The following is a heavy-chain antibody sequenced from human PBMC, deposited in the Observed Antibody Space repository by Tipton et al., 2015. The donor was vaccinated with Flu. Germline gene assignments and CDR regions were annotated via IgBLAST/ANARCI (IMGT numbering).Heavy chain of an antibody. CDR3: AKSNPAPVTGSSGDY. Sequence: SLRLSCTASGFAFKDYALSWVRQAPGKGLEWVSTISKFVDSTYYRDSVKGRFTISRDNSESTLYLQMNSLRAEDTAVYYCAKSNPAPVTGSSGDYWGQGTLVTVSS. V-gene: IGHV3-23*01. D-gene: IGHD6-13*01. CDR1: GFAFKDYA. CDR2: ISKFVDST. J-gene: IGHJ4*02.